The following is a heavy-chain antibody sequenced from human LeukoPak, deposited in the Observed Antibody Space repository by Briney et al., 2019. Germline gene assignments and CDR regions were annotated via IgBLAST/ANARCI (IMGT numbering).Heavy chain of an antibody. CDR2: IKQAGSDN. D-gene: IGHD4-23*01. V-gene: IGHV3-7*03. CDR1: GFSFSRYW. Sequence: WRSLRLSCAASGFSFSRYWLSWLRQPPGKGLEWVANIKQAGSDNYHLDSVKGRFTISRDHAKNSLYLQINSLRAEDTAVYYCARKTVVGSYFDYWGQGTPVTVSS. CDR3: ARKTVVGSYFDY. J-gene: IGHJ4*02.